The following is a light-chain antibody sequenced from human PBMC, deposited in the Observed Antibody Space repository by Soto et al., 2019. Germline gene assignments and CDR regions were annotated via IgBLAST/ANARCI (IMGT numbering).Light chain of an antibody. V-gene: IGKV3-11*01. CDR2: DAS. J-gene: IGKJ1*01. CDR1: QSVSSY. Sequence: EIVLTQSPATLSLSPGERATLSCRASQSVSSYLAWYQQKPGQAPRLLIYDASNRATGIPARFSGSGSGTDFTLTISSLGPEAFAVYYCQQRSNWLTFGQGTKVEIK. CDR3: QQRSNWLT.